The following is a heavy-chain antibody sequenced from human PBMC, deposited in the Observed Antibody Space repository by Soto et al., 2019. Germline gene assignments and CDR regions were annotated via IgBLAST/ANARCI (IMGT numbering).Heavy chain of an antibody. CDR1: GYTFTGYY. J-gene: IGHJ4*02. D-gene: IGHD6-13*01. V-gene: IGHV1-2*02. Sequence: ASVKVSCKASGYTFTGYYMHWVRQAPGQGLEWMGWINANSGSTKFAQKFQGRVTMTTDTSTTTAYMELRSLTSDDTAVYYCARDFTKSSSWPYYFDYWGQGTLVTVSS. CDR2: INANSGST. CDR3: ARDFTKSSSWPYYFDY.